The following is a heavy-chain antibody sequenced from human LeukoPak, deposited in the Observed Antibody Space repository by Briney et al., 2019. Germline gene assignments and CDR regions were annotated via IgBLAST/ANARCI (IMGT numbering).Heavy chain of an antibody. J-gene: IGHJ6*02. CDR3: ARGMAAAHYYYYGMDV. V-gene: IGHV4-59*01. Sequence: SETLSLTCSVSGGSISSYYWSWIRQPPGKGLEWIGYIYYSGSTNYNPSLKSRVTISVDTSKNQFSLKLSSVTAADTAVYYCARGMAAAHYYYYGMDVWGQGTTVTVSS. CDR1: GGSISSYY. CDR2: IYYSGST. D-gene: IGHD6-13*01.